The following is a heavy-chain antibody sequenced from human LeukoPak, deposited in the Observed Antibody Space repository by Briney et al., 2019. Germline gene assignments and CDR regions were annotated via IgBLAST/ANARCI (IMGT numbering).Heavy chain of an antibody. CDR2: ISAYNGNT. D-gene: IGHD1-26*01. J-gene: IGHJ4*02. CDR3: ARGLGGSGSYFLTFDY. Sequence: ASVKVSCKASGYTFTTYSINWVRQPPGQGLERMGWISAYNGNTKYAQKVQGRVTMTTDTSTSTAYMELRSLRSDDTAVYYCARGLGGSGSYFLTFDYWGQGTLVTVSS. CDR1: GYTFTTYS. V-gene: IGHV1-18*01.